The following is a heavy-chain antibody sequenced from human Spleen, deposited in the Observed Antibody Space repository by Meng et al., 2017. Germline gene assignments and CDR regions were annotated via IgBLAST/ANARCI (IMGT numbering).Heavy chain of an antibody. CDR1: GGSISINNW. CDR3: ARENGYSYGFDY. J-gene: IGHJ4*02. D-gene: IGHD5-18*01. V-gene: IGHV4-4*02. CDR2: IYPSGST. Sequence: QVQLQGSGPGLVKPSGTLSLTCVVSGGSISINNWWSWVRQPPGKGLEWIGEIYPSGSTNYNPSLKSRVTISVDKSKNQFSLKLSSVTAADTAVYYCARENGYSYGFDYWGQGTLVTVSS.